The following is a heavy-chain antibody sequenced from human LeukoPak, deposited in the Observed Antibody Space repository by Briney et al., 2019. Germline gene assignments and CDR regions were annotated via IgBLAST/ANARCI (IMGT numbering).Heavy chain of an antibody. D-gene: IGHD2-15*01. CDR1: GGSISHYY. CDR3: ARGDCSGGSCFHSTFDI. CDR2: FYHSGIT. V-gene: IGHV4-59*12. J-gene: IGHJ3*02. Sequence: PSETLSLTCTVSGGSISHYYWSWIRQPPGKGLEWIGSFYHSGITYYNPSLKSRVTISVDTSKNQFSLKLSSVTAADTAVYYCARGDCSGGSCFHSTFDIWGQGTMVTVSS.